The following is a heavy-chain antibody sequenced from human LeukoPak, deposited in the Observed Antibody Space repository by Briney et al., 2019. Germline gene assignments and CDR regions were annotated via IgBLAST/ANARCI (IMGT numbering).Heavy chain of an antibody. V-gene: IGHV1-24*01. Sequence: ASVKVSCKVSGYTLTELSMHWVRQAPGKGLEWMGGFDPEDGETIYAQKFQGRVTMTEDTSTDTAYMELSSLRSEDTAVYYCATVERNYDYVWGSQFDYWGQGTLVTVSS. CDR2: FDPEDGET. CDR3: ATVERNYDYVWGSQFDY. J-gene: IGHJ4*02. CDR1: GYTLTELS. D-gene: IGHD3-16*01.